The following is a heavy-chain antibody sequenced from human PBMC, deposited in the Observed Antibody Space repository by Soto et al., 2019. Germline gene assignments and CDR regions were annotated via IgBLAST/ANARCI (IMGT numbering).Heavy chain of an antibody. CDR2: INAHSGGT. V-gene: IGHV1-2*02. J-gene: IGHJ5*02. CDR1: GFSFTGYY. D-gene: IGHD6-6*01. CDR3: AKDLTRQLAYWLDP. Sequence: ASVKVSCKASGFSFTGYYIHWLHQAPGQGLEWMGWINAHSGGTEYAQKFQGRVTLTRGTSIATAYLTLTSLTSDDTALYYCAKDLTRQLAYWLDPWGQGTQVTVSS.